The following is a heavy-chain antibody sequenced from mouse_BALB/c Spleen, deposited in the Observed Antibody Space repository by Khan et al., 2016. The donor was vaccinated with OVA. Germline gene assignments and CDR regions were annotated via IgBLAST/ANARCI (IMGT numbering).Heavy chain of an antibody. CDR2: TYPGSGSS. CDR3: ARRSYYGTRNFDV. V-gene: IGHV1-55*01. J-gene: IGHJ1*01. CDR1: GYNFTSYW. D-gene: IGHD1-1*01. Sequence: QVQLKQSGAELVKPGTSVNLSCKASGYNFTSYWINWVKMKPGQGLEWIGDTYPGSGSSYYNEMFKSKATLTVDTSSSTAYMQLSRLASEDSALXYSARRSYYGTRNFDVWGAGTTVTVSS.